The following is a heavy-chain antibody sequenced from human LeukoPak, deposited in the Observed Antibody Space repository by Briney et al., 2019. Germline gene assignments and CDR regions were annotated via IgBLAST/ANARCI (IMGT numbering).Heavy chain of an antibody. J-gene: IGHJ3*02. Sequence: GGSLRLSCVASGFPFSSYEMTWVRQAPGKGLEWVSYISTSGSTINYADSVKGRFTISRDNARNSLYLQMNSLRAEDTAVYYCAKSNGYGLIGIWGQGTMVTVSS. CDR2: ISTSGSTI. D-gene: IGHD3-22*01. CDR1: GFPFSSYE. V-gene: IGHV3-48*03. CDR3: AKSNGYGLIGI.